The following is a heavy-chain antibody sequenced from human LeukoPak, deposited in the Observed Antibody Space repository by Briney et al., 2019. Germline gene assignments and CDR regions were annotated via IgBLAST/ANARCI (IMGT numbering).Heavy chain of an antibody. D-gene: IGHD3-3*01. CDR3: ARDLPNRIFGVVMYYFDY. J-gene: IGHJ4*02. Sequence: SETLSLTCAVYGGSFSGYYWSWIRQPPGKGLEWIGEINHSGSTNYNPSLKSRVTISVDTSKNQFSLKLSSVTAADTAVYYCARDLPNRIFGVVMYYFDYWGQGTLVTVSS. CDR1: GGSFSGYY. V-gene: IGHV4-34*01. CDR2: INHSGST.